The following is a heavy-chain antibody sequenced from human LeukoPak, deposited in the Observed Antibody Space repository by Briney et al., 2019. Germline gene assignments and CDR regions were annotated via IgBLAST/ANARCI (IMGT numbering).Heavy chain of an antibody. V-gene: IGHV3-7*04. CDR2: IKQDGSEA. Sequence: GGSLRLSCAASEFTFNRYWMSWVRQAPGKGLQWVANIKQDGSEAHYVGSVKGRFTISRDNAKSSLSLQMNSLNVDDTGVYFCTRDALFGSGRTHLDFWSQGTLVSVSS. CDR3: TRDALFGSGRTHLDF. D-gene: IGHD3-10*01. CDR1: EFTFNRYW. J-gene: IGHJ4*02.